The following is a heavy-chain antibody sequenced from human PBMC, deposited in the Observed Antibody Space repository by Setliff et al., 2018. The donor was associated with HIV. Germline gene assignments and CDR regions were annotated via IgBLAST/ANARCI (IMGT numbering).Heavy chain of an antibody. V-gene: IGHV1-18*01. J-gene: IGHJ4*02. CDR2: ISPATDKT. Sequence: ASVKVSCKASGYTSTSYGISWVRQAPGQGLEWMGWISPATDKTNYAQKLQGRLTMTTDTSTSTAYMDLRSLRSDDTAVYYCARRGNYYASAFDYWGQGTLVTVSS. CDR1: GYTSTSYG. CDR3: ARRGNYYASAFDY. D-gene: IGHD3-10*01.